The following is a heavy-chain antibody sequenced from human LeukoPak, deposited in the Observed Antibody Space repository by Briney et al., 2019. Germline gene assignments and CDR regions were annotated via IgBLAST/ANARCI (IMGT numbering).Heavy chain of an antibody. CDR2: ISDTGRLS. V-gene: IGHV3-23*01. CDR3: ARDPTALVGTYYFDY. CDR1: GFTFSSSA. D-gene: IGHD5-18*01. J-gene: IGHJ4*02. Sequence: PGGSLRLSCAASGFTFSSSAMSWVRQAPGKGLEWVAAISDTGRLSYCADSVKGRFTISRDNSKNTLYLQMNSLRAEDTAVYYCARDPTALVGTYYFDYWGQGTLVTVSS.